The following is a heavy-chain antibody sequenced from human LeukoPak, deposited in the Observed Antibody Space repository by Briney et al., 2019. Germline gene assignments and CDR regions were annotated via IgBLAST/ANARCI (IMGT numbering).Heavy chain of an antibody. V-gene: IGHV3-74*01. CDR2: VNSDGSST. D-gene: IGHD3-22*01. J-gene: IGHJ4*02. Sequence: GGSLRLSCAASGFTVSSNYMSWVRQAPGKGLVWVSRVNSDGSSTSYADSVKGRFTISRDNAKNTLYLQMNSLRAEDTAVYYCAKDQWNYYDSSGTFDYWGQGTLVTVSS. CDR3: AKDQWNYYDSSGTFDY. CDR1: GFTVSSNY.